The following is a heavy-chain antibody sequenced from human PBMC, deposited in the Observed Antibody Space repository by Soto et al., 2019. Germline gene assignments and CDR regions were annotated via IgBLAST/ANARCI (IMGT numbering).Heavy chain of an antibody. CDR2: IYRGGKT. CDR3: ASQAGTFGVFDN. D-gene: IGHD3-3*01. Sequence: EVQLLESGGGLVQPGGSLRLSCAASGFIVSTNYMSWVRQAPGKGLEWVSVIYRGGKTSYADSVNGRFTISRDNSKDTLYLQLDSLRAEDTGVYFCASQAGTFGVFDNWGQGTMVTVYS. V-gene: IGHV3-66*01. J-gene: IGHJ3*02. CDR1: GFIVSTNY.